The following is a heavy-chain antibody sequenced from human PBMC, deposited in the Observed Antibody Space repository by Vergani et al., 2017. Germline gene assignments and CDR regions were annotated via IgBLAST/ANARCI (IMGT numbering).Heavy chain of an antibody. CDR1: GFTFSDYY. J-gene: IGHJ6*02. Sequence: QVQLVESGGGLVKPGGSLRLSCAASGFTFSDYYMSWIRQAPGKGLEWVSYISSSGSTIYYADSVKGRFTISRDDSKSIAYLQMNSLKTEDTAVYYCTRARWLASYYYYYGMDVWGQGTTVTVSS. CDR2: ISSSGSTI. CDR3: TRARWLASYYYYYGMDV. V-gene: IGHV3-11*01. D-gene: IGHD6-19*01.